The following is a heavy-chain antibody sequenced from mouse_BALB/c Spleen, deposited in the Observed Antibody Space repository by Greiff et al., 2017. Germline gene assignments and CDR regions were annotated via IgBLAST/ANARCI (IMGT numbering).Heavy chain of an antibody. D-gene: IGHD2-3*01. Sequence: VQLKESGPGLVAPSQSLSITCTVSGFSLTSYGVHWVRQPPGKGLEWLGVIWAGGSTNYNSALMSRLSISKDNSKSQVFLKMNSLQTDDTAMYYCAREDGYHQAWFAYWGQGTLVTVSA. J-gene: IGHJ3*01. V-gene: IGHV2-9*02. CDR3: AREDGYHQAWFAY. CDR1: GFSLTSYG. CDR2: IWAGGST.